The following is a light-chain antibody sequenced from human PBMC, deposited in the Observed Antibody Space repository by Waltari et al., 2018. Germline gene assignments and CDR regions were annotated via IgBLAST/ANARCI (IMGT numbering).Light chain of an antibody. V-gene: IGKV3-20*01. J-gene: IGKJ5*01. CDR1: QSVSSSY. CDR3: QQYGSSPGIT. Sequence: EIVLTQSPGTLSLSPGERATLSCRASQSVSSSYLAWYQQKPGQAPRLPIYGASSRATGIPDRCSGSGSGTDFTLTISRLEPEDFAVYYCQQYGSSPGITFGQGTRLEIK. CDR2: GAS.